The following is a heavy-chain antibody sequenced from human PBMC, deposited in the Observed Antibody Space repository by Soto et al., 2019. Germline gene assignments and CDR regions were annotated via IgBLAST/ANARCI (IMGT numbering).Heavy chain of an antibody. CDR3: AQDRERIATRSIDY. V-gene: IGHV3-23*01. Sequence: EVQLLESGGGLVQPGGSLRLSCAASGFTFSSYAMSWVRQAPGKGLAWVSGISGSGVSTYYADSVKGRFTISRDNSKGTLYLQMNSLRAEDTAVYYCAQDRERIATRSIDYWGQGTLVTVSS. CDR1: GFTFSSYA. CDR2: ISGSGVST. D-gene: IGHD6-6*01. J-gene: IGHJ4*02.